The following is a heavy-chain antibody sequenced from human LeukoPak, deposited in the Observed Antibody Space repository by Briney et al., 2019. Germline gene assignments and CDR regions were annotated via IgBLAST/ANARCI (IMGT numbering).Heavy chain of an antibody. D-gene: IGHD3-10*01. CDR2: ISSSSSYI. CDR1: GFTFSSYS. CDR3: ARDLFMVRGSDVGDV. J-gene: IGHJ6*04. V-gene: IGHV3-21*01. Sequence: SGGSLRLSCAASGFTFSSYSMNWVRQAPGKGLEWVSSISSSSSYIYYADSVRGRFTISRDNAKNSLYLQMNSLRAEDTAVYYCARDLFMVRGSDVGDVWGKGTTVTVSS.